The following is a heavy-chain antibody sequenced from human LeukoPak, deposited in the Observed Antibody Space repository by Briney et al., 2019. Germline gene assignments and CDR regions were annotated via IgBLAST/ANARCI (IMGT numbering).Heavy chain of an antibody. V-gene: IGHV1-24*01. CDR2: FDPEDGET. J-gene: IGHJ4*02. D-gene: IGHD3-10*01. CDR1: GYTFTASY. Sequence: ASVKVSCTASGYTFTASYIHWVRQAPGQGLEWMGGFDPEDGETIYAQKIQGRVTMTEDTSTDTAYMELSSLRSEDTAVYYCATEAGSYYNAFLDYWGQGTLVTVSS. CDR3: ATEAGSYYNAFLDY.